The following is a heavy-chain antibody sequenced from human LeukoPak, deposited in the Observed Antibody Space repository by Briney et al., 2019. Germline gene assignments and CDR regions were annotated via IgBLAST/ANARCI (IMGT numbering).Heavy chain of an antibody. CDR1: GFTFSSYS. Sequence: GGSLRLSCAASGFTFSSYSMSWVRQAPGKGLEWVSSISSSSSYIYYADSVKGRFTISRDNAKNSLYLQMNSLRAEDTAVYYCARDRGYCSGGSCYSQFADYWGQGTLVTVSS. V-gene: IGHV3-21*01. D-gene: IGHD2-15*01. CDR2: ISSSSSYI. CDR3: ARDRGYCSGGSCYSQFADY. J-gene: IGHJ4*02.